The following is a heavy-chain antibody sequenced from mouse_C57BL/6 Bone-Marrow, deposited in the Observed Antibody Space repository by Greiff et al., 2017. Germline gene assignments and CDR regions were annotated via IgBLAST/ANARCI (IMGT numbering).Heavy chain of an antibody. D-gene: IGHD1-1*01. CDR3: ARESGTTVVAPFDD. V-gene: IGHV5-9*01. J-gene: IGHJ2*01. CDR1: GFTFSSYT. CDR2: ISGGGGNT. Sequence: EVQLVESGGGLVKPGGSLKLSCAASGFTFSSYTMSWVRQTPAKRLEWVATISGGGGNTYYPDSVKGRFTISRDKAKNTLYLQRSSLRSEDTALYYCARESGTTVVAPFDDWGQGTTLTVAS.